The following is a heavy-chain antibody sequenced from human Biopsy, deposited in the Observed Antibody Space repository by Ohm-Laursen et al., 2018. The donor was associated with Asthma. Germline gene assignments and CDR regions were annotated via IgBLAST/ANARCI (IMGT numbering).Heavy chain of an antibody. CDR2: IYSGGTS. D-gene: IGHD3-22*01. CDR3: ARGDSSNWSHFYFDY. Sequence: SLRLSCAASGFAVSRDHMFWVRQAPGKGLEWVSVIYSGGTSHTADSVRGRFTISRDYSKNTLYLQMHSLRAEDTAVDYCARGDSSNWSHFYFDYWGQGTLVTSSS. J-gene: IGHJ4*02. V-gene: IGHV3-53*01. CDR1: GFAVSRDH.